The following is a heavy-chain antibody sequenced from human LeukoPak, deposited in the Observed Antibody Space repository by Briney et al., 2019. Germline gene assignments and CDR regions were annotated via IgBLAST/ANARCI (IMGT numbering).Heavy chain of an antibody. J-gene: IGHJ6*03. Sequence: PGGSLRLSCAASGFTFSDYYMSWIRQAPGKGLEWVSYISSSGSTIYYADSVKGRFTISRDNAKNSLYLEMNSLRAEDTAVYYCARVANWNYGYYSYYMDVWGKGTTVTVSS. CDR1: GFTFSDYY. CDR3: ARVANWNYGYYSYYMDV. V-gene: IGHV3-11*04. CDR2: ISSSGSTI. D-gene: IGHD1-7*01.